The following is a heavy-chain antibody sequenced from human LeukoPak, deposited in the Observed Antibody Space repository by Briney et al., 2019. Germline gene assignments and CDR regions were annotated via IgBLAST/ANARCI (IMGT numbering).Heavy chain of an antibody. V-gene: IGHV4-4*07. CDR2: IYTSGST. CDR3: ARDDYGNTRYSFDY. J-gene: IGHJ4*02. Sequence: SETLSLTCTVSGGSISSYYWSWIRQPAGKGLEWIGRIYTSGSTNYNPSLKSRVTMSVDTSKNLFSLKLSSVTAADTAVYYCARDDYGNTRYSFDYWGQGTLVTVSS. CDR1: GGSISSYY. D-gene: IGHD4-17*01.